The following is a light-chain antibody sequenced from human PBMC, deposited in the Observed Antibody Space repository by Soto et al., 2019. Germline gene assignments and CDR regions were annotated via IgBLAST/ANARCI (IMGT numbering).Light chain of an antibody. CDR3: ISCTSVNTRCG. V-gene: IGLV2-14*01. J-gene: IGLJ1*01. CDR2: GVT. Sequence: QSVLTQPASVSGSPGQSITISCTGTGSDIGRSDFVSWFQQLPGSVPTLVIYGVTGRPSGTSDRFSCSKYGNTASLTISGLQPEDEADYYCISCTSVNTRCGFGSGTKLTVL. CDR1: GSDIGRSDF.